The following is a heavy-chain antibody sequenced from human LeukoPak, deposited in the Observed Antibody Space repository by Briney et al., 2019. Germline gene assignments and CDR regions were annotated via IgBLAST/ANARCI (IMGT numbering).Heavy chain of an antibody. V-gene: IGHV1-58*01. Sequence: SVKVSCKAPGFNSTISALQWVRQARGQRLEWIGWIVLGSGNTKYAQKFKDRVTINRGKSTSTAYMELSSLRSEDTAVYYCAAEGLSGDYRGWDVWGQGTTVTVSS. D-gene: IGHD4-17*01. CDR3: AAEGLSGDYRGWDV. CDR1: GFNSTISA. CDR2: IVLGSGNT. J-gene: IGHJ6*02.